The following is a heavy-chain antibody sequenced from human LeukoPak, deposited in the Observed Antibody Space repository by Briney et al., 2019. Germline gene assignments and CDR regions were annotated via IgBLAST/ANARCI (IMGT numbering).Heavy chain of an antibody. CDR3: AKDLSYCSGGTCYTSRYYGMDV. J-gene: IGHJ6*02. D-gene: IGHD2-15*01. CDR2: ISGSGGST. V-gene: IGHV3-23*01. CDR1: GFTFSNYA. Sequence: GGSLRLSCAASGFTFSNYAMSWVRQAPGKGLEWVSSISGSGGSTSYADSVKGRFTISRDNSKNTLYLQMNSLRAEDTAVYYCAKDLSYCSGGTCYTSRYYGMDVWGQGTTVTVSS.